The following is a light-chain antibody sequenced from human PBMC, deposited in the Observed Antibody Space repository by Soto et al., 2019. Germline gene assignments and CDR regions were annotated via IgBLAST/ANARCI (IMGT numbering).Light chain of an antibody. Sequence: EIVLTQSPATLSWSPGERATLSCRASQSVGIYLGWYQQRPGPAPTLLIYDASQRAAGIPAMFSGSGSGTDCTLAINCLDPEDFADYYCQHRYTWPPAFGQETRLDIK. V-gene: IGKV3-11*01. CDR1: QSVGIY. CDR3: QHRYTWPPA. J-gene: IGKJ5*01. CDR2: DAS.